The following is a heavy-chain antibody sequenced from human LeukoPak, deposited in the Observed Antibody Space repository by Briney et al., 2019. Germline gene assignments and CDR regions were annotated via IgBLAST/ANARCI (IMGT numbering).Heavy chain of an antibody. CDR1: GFTFSSYE. CDR3: ARSLEAPFDY. Sequence: GGSLRLSCAASGFTFSSYEMNWVRQAPGKGLEWVSYISSSDSTIYYADSVKGRFTISRDNAKNSLYLQMNSLRAEDTAAYYCARSLEAPFDYWGQGTLVTVSS. V-gene: IGHV3-48*03. CDR2: ISSSDSTI. J-gene: IGHJ4*02.